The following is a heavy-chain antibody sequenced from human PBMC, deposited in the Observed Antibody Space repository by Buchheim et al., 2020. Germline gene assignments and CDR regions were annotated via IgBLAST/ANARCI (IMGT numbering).Heavy chain of an antibody. Sequence: QVQLVESGGGVVQPGRSLRLSCAASGFTFSSYAMHWVRQAPGKGVEWVAVISYDGSNKYYADSVKGRFTISRDNSKNTLYLQMNSPRAEDTAVYYCARDKSPIIVVVLDYWGQGTL. CDR2: ISYDGSNK. J-gene: IGHJ4*02. CDR3: ARDKSPIIVVVLDY. CDR1: GFTFSSYA. D-gene: IGHD2-21*01. V-gene: IGHV3-30*04.